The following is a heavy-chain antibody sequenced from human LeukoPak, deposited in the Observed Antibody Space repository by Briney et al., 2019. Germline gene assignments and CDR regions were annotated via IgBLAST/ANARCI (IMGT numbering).Heavy chain of an antibody. CDR3: ARVRPGTYFDY. CDR1: GFTFSSYW. CDR2: ITSDGSST. V-gene: IGHV3-74*01. J-gene: IGHJ4*02. Sequence: GTSLRLSCAASGFTFSSYWMYWVRQAPGKGLVWVLCITSDGSSTTYADSVKGRSTISRDNAKNTLYLQMNSLRVEDTAVYYCARVRPGTYFDYWGQGTLVTVSS.